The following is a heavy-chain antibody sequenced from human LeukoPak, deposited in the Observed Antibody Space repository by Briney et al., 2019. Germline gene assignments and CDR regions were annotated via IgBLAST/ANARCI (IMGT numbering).Heavy chain of an antibody. V-gene: IGHV3-15*01. D-gene: IGHD1-26*01. CDR3: TTDPVGADIGADYYYYYYMDV. CDR2: IKSKTDGGTT. Sequence: GGSPRLSCAASGFTFSNAWMSWVRQAPGKGLEWVGRIKSKTDGGTTDYAAPVKGRITISRDDSKNTLYLQMNSLKTEDTAVYYCTTDPVGADIGADYYYYYYMDVWGKGTTVTISS. CDR1: GFTFSNAW. J-gene: IGHJ6*03.